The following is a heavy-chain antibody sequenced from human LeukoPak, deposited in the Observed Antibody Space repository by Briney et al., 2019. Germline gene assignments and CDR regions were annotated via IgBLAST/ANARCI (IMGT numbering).Heavy chain of an antibody. V-gene: IGHV4-61*02. CDR1: GDSIRSGTYY. J-gene: IGHJ4*02. CDR3: ARGGGATRIDY. D-gene: IGHD5-12*01. Sequence: PSQTLSLTCSVSGDSIRSGTYYWSWIRQPAGKGLEWIGRIYTSGSTSYNPSLKSRVTISVDTSKNQFSLKLTSVTAADTAVSYCARGGGATRIDYWGQGTLVTVSS. CDR2: IYTSGST.